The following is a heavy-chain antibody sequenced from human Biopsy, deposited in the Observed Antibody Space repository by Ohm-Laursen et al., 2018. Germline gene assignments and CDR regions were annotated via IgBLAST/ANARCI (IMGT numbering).Heavy chain of an antibody. CDR2: IFYRGST. Sequence: TLSLTCAVSGGSISNNNYYWGWIRQPPGKGLEWIGSIFYRGSTHYKPSLKSRVNISVDTSKNQFSMKLNSVTASDTAVYYCARDYDTSGYYYVSWGQGTLVTVSS. D-gene: IGHD3-22*01. CDR1: GGSISNNNYY. V-gene: IGHV4-39*01. J-gene: IGHJ5*02. CDR3: ARDYDTSGYYYVS.